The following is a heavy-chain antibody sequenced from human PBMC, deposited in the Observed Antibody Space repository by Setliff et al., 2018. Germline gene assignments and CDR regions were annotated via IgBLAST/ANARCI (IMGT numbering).Heavy chain of an antibody. Sequence: SETLSLTCTVSGGSISSGVYYWAWIRQPPGKGLEWIGEIYHDGNSNFNPSVHYSPSLKSRVTMSIDKSNNQFSLKLTSVTAADTAVYYCAKGGGRYHSYSWGQGSLVTVSS. CDR1: GGSISSGVYY. V-gene: IGHV4-39*07. CDR3: AKGGGRYHSYS. D-gene: IGHD1-1*01. CDR2: IYHDGNSNFNPSV. J-gene: IGHJ4*02.